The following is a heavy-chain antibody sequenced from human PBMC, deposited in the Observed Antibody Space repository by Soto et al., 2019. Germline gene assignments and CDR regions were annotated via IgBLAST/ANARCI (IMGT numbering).Heavy chain of an antibody. CDR3: AKSHTTSGWYVTTDY. V-gene: IGHV3-9*01. D-gene: IGHD6-19*01. CDR1: GFTFSSYW. CDR2: ISWNSGSI. J-gene: IGHJ4*02. Sequence: PGWSLRLSCAASGFTFSSYWMHWVRQAPGKGLEWASAISWNSGSIDYADSVKGRFTISRDNAKNSLYLQMNSLRAEDTALYYCAKSHTTSGWYVTTDYWGQGTRVTVSS.